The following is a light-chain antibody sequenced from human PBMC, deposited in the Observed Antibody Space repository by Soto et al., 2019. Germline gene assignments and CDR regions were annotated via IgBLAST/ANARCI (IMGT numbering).Light chain of an antibody. CDR2: DVT. CDR3: SSYTSSSTLV. J-gene: IGLJ2*01. V-gene: IGLV2-14*01. Sequence: QSALTQPASVSGSPGQSITISCTGTSSDGGGYNYVSWYQQHPGRAPKVLIYDVTNRPSGVSNRFSGSKSGNTASLIISGLQAEDEADYYCSSYTSSSTLVFGGGTKLTVL. CDR1: SSDGGGYNY.